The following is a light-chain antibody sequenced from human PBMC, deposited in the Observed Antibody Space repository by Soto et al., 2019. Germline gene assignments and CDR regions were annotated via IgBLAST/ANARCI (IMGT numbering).Light chain of an antibody. CDR3: QHYNSYSEA. CDR2: KAS. V-gene: IGKV1-5*03. J-gene: IGKJ1*01. CDR1: QTISSW. Sequence: DVQMSQSPSTLSGSEGDRVTITCRASQTISSWLAWYQQKPGKAPKLLIYKASTLKSGVPSRFSGSGSGTEFTLTISSLQPDDFATYYCQHYNSYSEAFGQG.